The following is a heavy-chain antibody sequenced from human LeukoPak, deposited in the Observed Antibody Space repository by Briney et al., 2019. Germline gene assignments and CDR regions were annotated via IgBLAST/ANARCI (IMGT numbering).Heavy chain of an antibody. CDR3: ATTAVTTWYNWFDP. Sequence: ASVKVSCKASGYIFTGYYMHWVRQAPGQGLEWMGWINPNSGDTNYAQKFQGRVTMTRDTSISTAYMELSRLRSDDTAVYYCATTAVTTWYNWFDPWGQGTLVTVSS. V-gene: IGHV1-2*02. D-gene: IGHD4-11*01. J-gene: IGHJ5*02. CDR2: INPNSGDT. CDR1: GYIFTGYY.